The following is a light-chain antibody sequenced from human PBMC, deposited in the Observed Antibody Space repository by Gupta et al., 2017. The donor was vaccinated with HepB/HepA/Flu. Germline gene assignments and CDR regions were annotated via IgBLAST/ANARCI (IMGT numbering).Light chain of an antibody. CDR3: PNWGTGGV. CDR1: SGHSNYA. J-gene: IGLJ3*02. CDR2: LNSDGSQ. V-gene: IGLV4-69*01. Sequence: QLVLTQSPSASASLGASVKLTCTLSSGHSNYAIAWHQQQPEKGPRYLMILNSDGSQSKGDGIPDRFSCSSSGAERYITISSLQSDEEADYYCPNWGTGGVFGGGTKLTVL.